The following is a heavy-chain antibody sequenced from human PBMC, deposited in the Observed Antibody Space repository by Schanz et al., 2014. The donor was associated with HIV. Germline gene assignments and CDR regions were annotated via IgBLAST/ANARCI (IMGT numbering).Heavy chain of an antibody. V-gene: IGHV3-33*08. Sequence: QVQLVESGGGVVQPGRSLRLSCAASGFTFSTCGMHWARQAPGKGLECVAFIWYDGSNKYYADSVKGRFTISRDNSKNTLYLQMNSLRAEDTAVYYCARVERRRYCSGGSCYLSTPGGYYGMDVWGQGTTVTVSS. CDR1: GFTFSTCG. CDR3: ARVERRRYCSGGSCYLSTPGGYYGMDV. CDR2: IWYDGSNK. J-gene: IGHJ6*02. D-gene: IGHD2-15*01.